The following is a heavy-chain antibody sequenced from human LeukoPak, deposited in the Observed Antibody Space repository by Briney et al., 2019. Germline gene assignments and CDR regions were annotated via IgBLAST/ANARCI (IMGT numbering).Heavy chain of an antibody. V-gene: IGHV1-2*02. J-gene: IGHJ4*02. CDR3: AKGSTLGY. Sequence: ASVKVSCKASRYTFTGYYIHWVRQAPGQGLEWMGWINPNSGGTNYAQKFQGRVTMTTDTSTSTAYLELRSLRSDDTAVYYCAKGSTLGYWGQGTLVTVSS. D-gene: IGHD7-27*01. CDR2: INPNSGGT. CDR1: RYTFTGYY.